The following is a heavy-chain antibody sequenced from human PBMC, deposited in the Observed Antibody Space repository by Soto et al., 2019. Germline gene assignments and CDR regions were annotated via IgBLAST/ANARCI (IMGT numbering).Heavy chain of an antibody. CDR2: IIPILGIA. D-gene: IGHD1-7*01. V-gene: IGHV1-69*02. Sequence: GASVKVCCKASGGTFSSYTISWVRQAPGQGLEWMGRIIPILGIANYAQKFQGRVTITADKSTSTAYMELSSLRSEDTAVYYCAKIASETGTTLDNWFDPWGQGTLVTVSS. CDR1: GGTFSSYT. J-gene: IGHJ5*02. CDR3: AKIASETGTTLDNWFDP.